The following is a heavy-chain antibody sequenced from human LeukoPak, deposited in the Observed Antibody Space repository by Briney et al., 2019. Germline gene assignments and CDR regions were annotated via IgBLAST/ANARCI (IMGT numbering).Heavy chain of an antibody. CDR2: IHNDGTT. J-gene: IGHJ3*02. V-gene: IGHV3-53*04. CDR3: ARAQDALDI. Sequence: PGGSLRLSCAASGFSFSSDYMTWVRLGPGKGLEWVSLIHNDGTTYYADSVKGRFTISRHNSENTLYLQMNSLRGEDTAVYYCARAQDALDIWGQGALVTVAS. CDR1: GFSFSSDY.